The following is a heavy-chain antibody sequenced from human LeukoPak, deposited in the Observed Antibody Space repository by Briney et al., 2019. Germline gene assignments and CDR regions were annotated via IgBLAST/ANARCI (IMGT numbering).Heavy chain of an antibody. Sequence: GESLKISCKGSGYSFTTYWIGWVRQMPGKGLEWMGIIYPGDSNTRYSPSFQGQVTISADKSINTAYVQWSSLKASDTAMYYCARRVVNNRNWYFNLWGRGTLVTVSS. CDR3: ARRVVNNRNWYFNL. J-gene: IGHJ2*01. CDR2: IYPGDSNT. D-gene: IGHD4-23*01. CDR1: GYSFTTYW. V-gene: IGHV5-51*01.